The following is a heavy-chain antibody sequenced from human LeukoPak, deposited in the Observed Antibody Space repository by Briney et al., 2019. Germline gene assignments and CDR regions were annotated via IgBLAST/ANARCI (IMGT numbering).Heavy chain of an antibody. CDR2: IYYTGST. CDR1: SGSISSGSYY. CDR3: VRGLVRPPRIDY. D-gene: IGHD2-21*01. V-gene: IGHV4-31*03. J-gene: IGHJ4*02. Sequence: SQTLSLTSTVSSGSISSGSYYWSWIRQHPGKGLEWIGYIYYTGSTYNNPSLITRVTISVDTSKNQFSLKLSSGTAADTAVYYCVRGLVRPPRIDYWGQGTLVTVSS.